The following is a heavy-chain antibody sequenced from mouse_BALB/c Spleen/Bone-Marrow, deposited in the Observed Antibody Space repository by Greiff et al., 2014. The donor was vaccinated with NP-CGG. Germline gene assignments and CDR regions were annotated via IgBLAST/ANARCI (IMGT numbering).Heavy chain of an antibody. CDR1: GFNIKDTY. Sequence: EVKLVESGAELVKPGASVKLSCTASGFNIKDTYMHWVKQRPEQGLEWIGRIDPANGNTKYDPKFQGKANITTDTSSNPAYLQLSSLTSKDTAVYYCARWEYYGMDYWGQGTSVTVSA. J-gene: IGHJ4*01. CDR3: ARWEYYGMDY. CDR2: IDPANGNT. V-gene: IGHV14-3*02. D-gene: IGHD4-1*01.